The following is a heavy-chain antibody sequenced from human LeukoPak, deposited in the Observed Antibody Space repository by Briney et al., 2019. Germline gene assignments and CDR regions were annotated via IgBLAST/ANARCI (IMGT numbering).Heavy chain of an antibody. Sequence: PSETLSLTCTVSGGSLSTYYWSWIRRPPGKGLEWIAYIHASGPTNYNPSLKSRITISVDTSKNQFSLKLSSVTAADTAVYYCARHGGGGESYPRVFDYWGRGNLVTVSS. J-gene: IGHJ4*02. CDR1: GGSLSTYY. V-gene: IGHV4-4*09. CDR2: IHASGPT. CDR3: ARHGGGGESYPRVFDY. D-gene: IGHD1-26*01.